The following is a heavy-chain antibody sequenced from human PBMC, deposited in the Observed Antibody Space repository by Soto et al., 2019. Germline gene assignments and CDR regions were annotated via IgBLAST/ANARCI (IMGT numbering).Heavy chain of an antibody. CDR2: IYYSGST. D-gene: IGHD6-19*01. Sequence: SESLSLTCTVSGGSSSSCSYYWGWIRQPPGKLLEWIGSIYYSGSTYYNPSLKSRVTISVDTSKNQFSLKLSSVTAADTAVYYCPSMRLRIAVAAPGNWFDPRGQGTLVTVSS. V-gene: IGHV4-39*01. J-gene: IGHJ5*02. CDR1: GGSSSSCSYY. CDR3: PSMRLRIAVAAPGNWFDP.